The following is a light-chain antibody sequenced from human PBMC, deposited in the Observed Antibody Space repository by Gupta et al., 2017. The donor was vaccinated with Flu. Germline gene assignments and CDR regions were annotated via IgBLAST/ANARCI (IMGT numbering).Light chain of an antibody. CDR3: AAWDDSLNGYV. CDR2: SDN. CDR1: NSNIGSNT. Sequence: RVSLSCSGSNSNIGSNTVAWYQQLPGAAPKVLIYSDNQRPSGVPDRFSGSKSGSSASLGISGLESEDEADYYCAAWDDSLNGYVFGTGTKVTVL. J-gene: IGLJ1*01. V-gene: IGLV1-44*01.